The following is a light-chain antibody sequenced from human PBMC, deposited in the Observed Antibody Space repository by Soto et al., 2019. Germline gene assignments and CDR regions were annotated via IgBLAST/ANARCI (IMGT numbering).Light chain of an antibody. CDR3: QQYYTTPS. J-gene: IGKJ1*01. CDR2: WAS. CDR1: QTLFFRSTNKNY. Sequence: DIMLTQSPDSLAVSLGERATINCESSQTLFFRSTNKNYLAWYQQKPGQPPKLLVYWASTRESGVPDRFSGTGSGTDFTLTITRLQAEDVAVYYCQQYYTTPSFGQGTKMEIK. V-gene: IGKV4-1*01.